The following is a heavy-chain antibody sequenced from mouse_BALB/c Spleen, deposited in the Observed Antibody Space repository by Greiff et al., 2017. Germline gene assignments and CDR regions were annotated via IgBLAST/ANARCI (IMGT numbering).Heavy chain of an antibody. Sequence: EVKLVESGGGLVKPGGSLKLSCAASGFTFSSYAMSWVRQTPEKRLEWVASISSGGSTYYPDSVKGRFTISRDNARNILYLQMSSLRSEDTAMYYCARIYDGYPYAMDYWGQGTSVTVSS. J-gene: IGHJ4*01. CDR1: GFTFSSYA. CDR2: ISSGGST. V-gene: IGHV5-6-5*01. CDR3: ARIYDGYPYAMDY. D-gene: IGHD2-3*01.